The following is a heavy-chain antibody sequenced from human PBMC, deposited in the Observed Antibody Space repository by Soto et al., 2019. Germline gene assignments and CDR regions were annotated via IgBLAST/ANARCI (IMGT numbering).Heavy chain of an antibody. CDR3: ARGFSSYSDF. CDR1: GYTFIDFD. D-gene: IGHD6-13*01. CDR2: MNPNTGNT. J-gene: IGHJ4*02. Sequence: GASVKVSCKAYGYTFIDFDINCLRQAAGQGLEWMGWMNPNTGNTAYAQKFQGGLTLSRDTSISAAYMDLSSLTSEDTAVYYCARGFSSYSDFWAQGTLVTVSS. V-gene: IGHV1-8*01.